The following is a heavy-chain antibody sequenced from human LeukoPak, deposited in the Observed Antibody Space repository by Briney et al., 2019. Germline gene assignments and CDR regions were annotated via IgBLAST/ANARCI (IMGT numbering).Heavy chain of an antibody. Sequence: SQTLTLTCAISGDSVSSNSVAWNWIRQSPWRGLEWLGRAYSRSRGGRDYAISVRSRINIDTDTSRNRFSLQLSSVTPEDTAVYYCARGTNSTFDVWGQGTMVTVSS. D-gene: IGHD1-7*01. CDR3: ARGTNSTFDV. CDR2: AYSRSRGGR. CDR1: GDSVSSNSVA. V-gene: IGHV6-1*01. J-gene: IGHJ3*01.